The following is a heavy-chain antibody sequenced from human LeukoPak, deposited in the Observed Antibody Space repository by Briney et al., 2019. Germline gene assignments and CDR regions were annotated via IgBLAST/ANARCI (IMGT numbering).Heavy chain of an antibody. CDR2: IKQDGSEK. CDR1: GFAFSSYW. Sequence: PGGSLRLSCAASGFAFSSYWMSWVRQAPGKGLEWVANIKQDGSEKYYVESVKGRFTISRDNAKNSLYLQMNSLRAEDTAVYYCARAEMGAHDYYGMDVWGQGTTVTVFS. V-gene: IGHV3-7*01. CDR3: ARAEMGAHDYYGMDV. D-gene: IGHD5-24*01. J-gene: IGHJ6*02.